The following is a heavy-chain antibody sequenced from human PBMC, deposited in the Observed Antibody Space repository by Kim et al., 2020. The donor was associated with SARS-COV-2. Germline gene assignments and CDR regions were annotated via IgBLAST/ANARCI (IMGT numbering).Heavy chain of an antibody. CDR2: FDPEDGET. D-gene: IGHD2-2*01. CDR3: ATNIVVVPAARGLQTIDY. Sequence: ASVKVSCKVSGYTLTELSMHWVRQTPGKGLEWMGGFDPEDGETIYAQKFRGRVTMTEDTSTDTAYMELSSLRSEDTTVYYCATNIVVVPAARGLQTIDYWGQGTLVTVSS. V-gene: IGHV1-24*01. CDR1: GYTLTELS. J-gene: IGHJ4*02.